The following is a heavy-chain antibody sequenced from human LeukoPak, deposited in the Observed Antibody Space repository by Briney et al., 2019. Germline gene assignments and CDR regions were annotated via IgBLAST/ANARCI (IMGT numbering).Heavy chain of an antibody. V-gene: IGHV3-33*06. CDR2: IWNDGSNK. CDR3: AKDGVLLWFGELMHLDY. CDR1: GFTFSNYG. Sequence: GRSLRLSCVVSGFTFSNYGMHWVRQAPGKGLEWVAVIWNDGSNKYYADSVKGRFTISRDNSKNTLYLQMNSLRAEDTAVYYCAKDGVLLWFGELMHLDYWGQGTLVTVSS. D-gene: IGHD3-10*01. J-gene: IGHJ4*02.